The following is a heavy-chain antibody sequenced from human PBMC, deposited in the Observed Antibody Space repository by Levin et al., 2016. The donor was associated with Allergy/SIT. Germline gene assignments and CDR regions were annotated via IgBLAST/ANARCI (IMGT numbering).Heavy chain of an antibody. Sequence: VRQMPGKGLEWMGIIYPGDSDTRYSPSFQGQVTISADKSISTAYLQWSSLKASDTAMYYCARAPADRYGDYANWFDPWGQGTLVTVSS. J-gene: IGHJ5*02. CDR3: ARAPADRYGDYANWFDP. V-gene: IGHV5-51*01. CDR2: IYPGDSDT. D-gene: IGHD4-17*01.